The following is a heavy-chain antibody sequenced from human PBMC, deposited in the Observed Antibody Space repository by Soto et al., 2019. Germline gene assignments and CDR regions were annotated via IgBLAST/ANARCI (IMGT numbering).Heavy chain of an antibody. D-gene: IGHD6-13*01. J-gene: IGHJ6*02. CDR3: ARDRREGAAGPSGGRYYYYGMGV. CDR2: IHTSGST. CDR1: GGSISSYY. V-gene: IGHV4-4*07. Sequence: PSETLSLTCTVSGGSISSYYWSWIRQPAGKGLEWIGRIHTSGSTNYNPSLKSRVPMSVDTSKNQFSLKLSSVTAADTAVYYCARDRREGAAGPSGGRYYYYGMGVCGQGTTVTVSS.